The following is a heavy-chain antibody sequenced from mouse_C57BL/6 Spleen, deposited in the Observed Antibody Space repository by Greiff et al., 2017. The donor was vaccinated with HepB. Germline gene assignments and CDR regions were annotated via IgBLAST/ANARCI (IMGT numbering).Heavy chain of an antibody. J-gene: IGHJ3*01. CDR2: FYPGSGSI. V-gene: IGHV1-62-2*01. Sequence: QVQLQQSGAELVKPGASVKLSCKASGYTFTEYTIHWVKQRSGQGLEWIGWFYPGSGSIKYNEKFKDKATLTADKSSSTVYMELSRLTSEDSAVYFCAGHEEPYYDYDQGFAYWGQGTLVTVSA. CDR1: GYTFTEYT. D-gene: IGHD2-4*01. CDR3: AGHEEPYYDYDQGFAY.